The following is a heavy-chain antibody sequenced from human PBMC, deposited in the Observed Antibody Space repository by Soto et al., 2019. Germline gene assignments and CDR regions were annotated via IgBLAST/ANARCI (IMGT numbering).Heavy chain of an antibody. D-gene: IGHD1-20*01. CDR2: IYPGDSDT. CDR1: GYSFTSYW. J-gene: IGHJ4*02. V-gene: IGHV5-51*01. Sequence: GESLKISCKGSGYSFTSYWIGWVRQMPGKGLEWMGIIYPGDSDTRYSPSFQGQVTISADKSISTAYLQWSSLKASDTAMYYCARQVGITGTSAQFDYWGQGTLVTVSS. CDR3: ARQVGITGTSAQFDY.